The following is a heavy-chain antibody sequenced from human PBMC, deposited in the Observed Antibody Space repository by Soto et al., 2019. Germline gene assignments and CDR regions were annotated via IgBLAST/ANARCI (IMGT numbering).Heavy chain of an antibody. CDR3: ARVRRITMVRGVLPYYYGMDV. J-gene: IGHJ6*02. Sequence: GGSLRLSCAASGFTFSSYGMHWVRQAPGKGLEWVAVIWYDGSNKYYADSVKGRFTISRDNSKNTLYLKMNSLRAEEKAVYYCARVRRITMVRGVLPYYYGMDVWGQGTTVTVYS. CDR1: GFTFSSYG. CDR2: IWYDGSNK. D-gene: IGHD3-10*01. V-gene: IGHV3-33*01.